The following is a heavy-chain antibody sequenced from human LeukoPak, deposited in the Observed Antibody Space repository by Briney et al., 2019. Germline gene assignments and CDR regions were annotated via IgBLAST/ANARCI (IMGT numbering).Heavy chain of an antibody. CDR3: ARRNYYGSGSSDP. V-gene: IGHV4-34*01. CDR1: GGSFSGYY. CDR2: INHSGST. D-gene: IGHD3-10*01. Sequence: PSETLSLTCAVYGGSFSGYYWSWIRQPPGKGLEWIGEINHSGSTNYNPSLKSRVTISVDTSKNQFSLKLSSVTAADTAVYYCARRNYYGSGSSDPWGQGTLVTVSS. J-gene: IGHJ5*02.